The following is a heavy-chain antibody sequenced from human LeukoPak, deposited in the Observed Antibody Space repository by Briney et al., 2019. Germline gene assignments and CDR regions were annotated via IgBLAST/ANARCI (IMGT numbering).Heavy chain of an antibody. CDR2: INPNSGGT. CDR3: ACPPHYDYVWGSYLLYHY. D-gene: IGHD3-16*01. J-gene: IGHJ4*02. CDR1: GYTFTGYY. Sequence: ASVKVSCKASGYTFTGYYMHWVRQAPGQGLEWMGWINPNSGGTNYAQKFQGRVTMTRDTSISTAYMELSRLRSDDTAVYYCACPPHYDYVWGSYLLYHYRGQGTLVTVSS. V-gene: IGHV1-2*02.